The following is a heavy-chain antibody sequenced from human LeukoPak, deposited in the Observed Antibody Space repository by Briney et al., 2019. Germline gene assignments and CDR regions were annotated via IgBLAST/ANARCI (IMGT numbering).Heavy chain of an antibody. CDR3: AGATATGTGRAFHY. Sequence: SETLSLTCTVSGASISSHFWTWIRQPPGKRLEWIGEVRHSGSTNYNPSLKSRVTMSVDMSKNQFSLKLNSVTAADTAVYYCAGATATGTGRAFHYWAQGNLVPVSS. CDR1: GASISSHF. V-gene: IGHV4-59*04. CDR2: VRHSGST. J-gene: IGHJ4*02. D-gene: IGHD3-10*01.